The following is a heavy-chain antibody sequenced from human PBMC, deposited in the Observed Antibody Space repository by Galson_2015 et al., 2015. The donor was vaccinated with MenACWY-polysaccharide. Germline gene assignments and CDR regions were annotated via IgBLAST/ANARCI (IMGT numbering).Heavy chain of an antibody. J-gene: IGHJ6*02. CDR1: GYTFTSYD. CDR2: ISAYNGNT. V-gene: IGHV1-18*01. CDR3: ARDRGLRYFDWPYYYGMDV. D-gene: IGHD3-9*01. Sequence: SVKVSCKASGYTFTSYDINWVRQATGQGLEWMGWISAYNGNTNYAQKLQGRVTMTTDTSTSTAYMELRSLRSDDTAVYYCARDRGLRYFDWPYYYGMDVWGQGTTVTVSS.